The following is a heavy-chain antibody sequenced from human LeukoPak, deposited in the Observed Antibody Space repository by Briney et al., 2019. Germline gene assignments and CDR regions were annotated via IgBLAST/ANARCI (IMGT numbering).Heavy chain of an antibody. J-gene: IGHJ4*02. CDR2: INSDGSSP. Sequence: GGSLRLSCTASGFTFSSYWMQWVRQAPGNGLVWVSRINSDGSSPSYADSVKGRFTISRDNSKNTLYLQMNNLSAEDTAVYYCARETSGSFPYWGQGTLVTVSS. D-gene: IGHD2-15*01. CDR3: ARETSGSFPY. V-gene: IGHV3-74*01. CDR1: GFTFSSYW.